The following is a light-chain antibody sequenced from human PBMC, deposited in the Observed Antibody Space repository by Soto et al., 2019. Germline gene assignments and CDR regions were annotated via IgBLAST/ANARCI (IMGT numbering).Light chain of an antibody. V-gene: IGKV3-15*01. J-gene: IGKJ4*01. CDR3: CRYHHWALT. CDR2: GAS. Sequence: VMNQYTANLSLSRGERATLSCGASQSVSMSLAWYQQKAVQAPRLVIYGASTGATGIPARFSCSGSGTDFSLTTIISQFQDFAVYYFCRYHHWALTFGRGTKVDVK. CDR1: QSVSMS.